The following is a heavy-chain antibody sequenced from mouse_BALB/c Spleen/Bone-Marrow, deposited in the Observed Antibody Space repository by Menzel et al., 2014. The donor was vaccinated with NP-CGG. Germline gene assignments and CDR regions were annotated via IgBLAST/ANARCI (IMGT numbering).Heavy chain of an antibody. CDR3: ARGGYGNVYYAMDY. V-gene: IGHV1-14*01. J-gene: IGHJ4*01. CDR1: GYAFTSYV. Sequence: VQLQQSGPELVKPGASVKMSCKASGYAFTSYVMHWVKQKPGQGLEWIGYINPYNDGTKYNEKFKGKATLTSDKSSSTAYMELSSLTSEDSAVYYCARGGYGNVYYAMDYWGQGTSVTVSS. D-gene: IGHD2-10*02. CDR2: INPYNDGT.